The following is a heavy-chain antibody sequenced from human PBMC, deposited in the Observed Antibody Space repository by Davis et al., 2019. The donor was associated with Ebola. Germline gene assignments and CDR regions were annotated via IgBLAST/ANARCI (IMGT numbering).Heavy chain of an antibody. CDR1: GGTFSSYT. Sequence: SVKVSCKASGGTFSSYTISWVRQAPGQGLEWMGRIIPILGIANYAQKFQGRVTITADKSTSTAYMELSSLRSEDTAVYYCAKDAIAAAGNPYYYYGMDVWGQGTTVTVSS. D-gene: IGHD6-13*01. CDR3: AKDAIAAAGNPYYYYGMDV. J-gene: IGHJ6*02. CDR2: IIPILGIA. V-gene: IGHV1-69*04.